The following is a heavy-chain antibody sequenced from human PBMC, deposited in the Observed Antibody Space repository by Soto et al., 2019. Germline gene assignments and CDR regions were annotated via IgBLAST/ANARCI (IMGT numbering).Heavy chain of an antibody. CDR2: ISYDGSNK. Sequence: GGSLRLSCAASGFTFSSYAMHWVRQAPGKGLEWVAVISYDGSNKYYADSVKGRFTISRDNSKNTLYLQMNSLRAEDTAVYYCARDWGEVSSGLFDYWGQGTLVTVSS. V-gene: IGHV3-30-3*01. J-gene: IGHJ4*02. D-gene: IGHD6-19*01. CDR3: ARDWGEVSSGLFDY. CDR1: GFTFSSYA.